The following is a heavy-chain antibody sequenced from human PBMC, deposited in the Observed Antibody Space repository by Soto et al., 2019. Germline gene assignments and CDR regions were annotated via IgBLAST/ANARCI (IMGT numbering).Heavy chain of an antibody. CDR2: ISGSGGST. J-gene: IGHJ3*02. CDR1: GFTFSSYA. D-gene: IGHD6-19*01. CDR3: AKYSSGWWDAFDI. Sequence: PGGSLRLSCAASGFTFSSYAMSWVRQAPGKGLEWVSAISGSGGSTYYADSVKGRFTISRDNSKNTLYLQMNSLRAEDTAVYCCAKYSSGWWDAFDIWGQGTMVTVSS. V-gene: IGHV3-23*01.